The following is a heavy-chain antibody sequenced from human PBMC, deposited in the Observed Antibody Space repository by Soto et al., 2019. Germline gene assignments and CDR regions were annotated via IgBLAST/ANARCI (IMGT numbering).Heavy chain of an antibody. CDR2: ISSSSSTI. CDR3: ARANYYGSPGDFDY. J-gene: IGHJ4*02. Sequence: EVQLVESGGGLVHPGGSLRLSCAASGFTFSSYSMNWVRQAPGKGLEWVSYISSSSSTIYYADSVKGRFTISRDNAETSLYLKMNSLRAEDTAVYYCARANYYGSPGDFDYWGQGTLVTVSS. CDR1: GFTFSSYS. D-gene: IGHD3-10*01. V-gene: IGHV3-48*01.